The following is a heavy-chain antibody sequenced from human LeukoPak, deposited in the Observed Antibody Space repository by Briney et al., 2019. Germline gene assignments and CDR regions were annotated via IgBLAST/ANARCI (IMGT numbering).Heavy chain of an antibody. CDR1: GFTFTSSA. CDR2: IVVGSGNT. V-gene: IGHV1-58*02. Sequence: ASVKVSCKASGFTFTSSAMQWVRQARGQRLEWIGWIVVGSGNTNYAQKFQERVTITRDMSTSTAYMELSSLRAEDTAVYYCAKDFDFGLYYSWGQGTLVTVSS. J-gene: IGHJ4*02. CDR3: AKDFDFGLYYS. D-gene: IGHD3-16*01.